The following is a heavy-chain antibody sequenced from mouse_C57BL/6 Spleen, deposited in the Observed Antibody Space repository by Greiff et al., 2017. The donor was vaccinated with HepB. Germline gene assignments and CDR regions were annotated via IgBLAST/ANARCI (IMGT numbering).Heavy chain of an antibody. D-gene: IGHD1-1*01. CDR2: INPSSGYT. V-gene: IGHV1-4*01. CDR3: ARFPFYGSHFDY. Sequence: QVQLQQSGAELARPGASVKMSCKASGYTFTSYTMHWVKQRPGQGLEWIGYINPSSGYTKYNQKFKDKATLTADKSSSTAYMQLSSLTSEDSAVYYCARFPFYGSHFDYWGQGTTLTVSS. J-gene: IGHJ2*01. CDR1: GYTFTSYT.